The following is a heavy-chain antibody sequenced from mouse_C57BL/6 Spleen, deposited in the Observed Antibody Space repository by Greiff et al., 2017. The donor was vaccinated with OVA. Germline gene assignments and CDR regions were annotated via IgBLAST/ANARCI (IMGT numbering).Heavy chain of an antibody. J-gene: IGHJ1*03. CDR3: ASSGITTV. D-gene: IGHD1-1*01. V-gene: IGHV5-17*01. Sequence: EVQLQQSGGGLVKPGGSLKLSCAASGFTFSDYGMHWVRQAPEKGLEWVAYISSGSSTISYADTVKGRFTISRDNAKNTLFLQMTSLRAEDTAMYYCASSGITTVWGTGTTVTVSS. CDR1: GFTFSDYG. CDR2: ISSGSSTI.